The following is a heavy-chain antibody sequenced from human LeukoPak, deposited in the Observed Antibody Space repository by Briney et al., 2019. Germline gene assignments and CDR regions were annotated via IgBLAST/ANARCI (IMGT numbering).Heavy chain of an antibody. CDR3: ARVKGTYFGY. CDR1: GFPLSSYS. J-gene: IGHJ4*02. D-gene: IGHD1-1*01. CDR2: ISASGSNI. V-gene: IGHV3-48*01. Sequence: GGSLRLSCTVSGFPLSSYSMNWFRQAPGKGLEWVAYISASGSNIYYVDSVMGRFTVSRDNLKSSLFLQMNSPRAEDTAVYYCARVKGTYFGYWGQGALVTVSS.